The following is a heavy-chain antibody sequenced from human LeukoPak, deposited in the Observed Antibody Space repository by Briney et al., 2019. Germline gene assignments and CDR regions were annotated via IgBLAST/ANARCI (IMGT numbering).Heavy chain of an antibody. D-gene: IGHD2-2*01. V-gene: IGHV4-39*07. CDR1: GYSISSSSYY. J-gene: IGHJ5*02. CDR2: IYYSGST. CDR3: ARVIVVVPAAVNWFDP. Sequence: SETLSLTCTVSGYSISSSSYYWGWIRQPPGNGLEWIGSIYYSGSTYYNPSLKSRVTISVDTSKNQFSLKLSSVTAADTAVYYCARVIVVVPAAVNWFDPWGQGTLVTVSS.